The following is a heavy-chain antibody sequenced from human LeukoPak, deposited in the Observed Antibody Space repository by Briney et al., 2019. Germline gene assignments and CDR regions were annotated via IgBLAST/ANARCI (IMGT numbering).Heavy chain of an antibody. Sequence: GRSLRLSCAASGFTFSSYAMHWVRQAPGKGLEWVAVISYDGSNKCYADSVKGRFTISRDNSKNTLYLQMNSLRAEDTAVYYCARDRGYCSSTSCYALYYFDYWGQGTLVTVSS. CDR3: ARDRGYCSSTSCYALYYFDY. CDR1: GFTFSSYA. J-gene: IGHJ4*02. D-gene: IGHD2-2*03. CDR2: ISYDGSNK. V-gene: IGHV3-30*04.